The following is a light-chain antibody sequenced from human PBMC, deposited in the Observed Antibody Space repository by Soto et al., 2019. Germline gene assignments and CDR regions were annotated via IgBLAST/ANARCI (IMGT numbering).Light chain of an antibody. J-gene: IGLJ2*01. CDR1: VLAKKY. CDR2: KDS. V-gene: IGLV3-27*01. Sequence: SYELTQPSSVSVSPGQTARITCSGDVLAKKYAGWFQQKPGQAPVLVIYKDSERPSGIPGRFSGSSSGTTVTLTISGAQVEDEADYYCYSAADNNLGVFGGGTKLTV. CDR3: YSAADNNLGV.